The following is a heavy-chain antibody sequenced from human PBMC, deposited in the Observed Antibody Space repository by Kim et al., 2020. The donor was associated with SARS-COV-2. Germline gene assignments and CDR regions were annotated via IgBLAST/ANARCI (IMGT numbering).Heavy chain of an antibody. CDR1: GYTFTSYG. D-gene: IGHD6-13*01. J-gene: IGHJ6*02. V-gene: IGHV1-18*04. CDR2: ISAYNGNT. Sequence: ASVKVSCKASGYTFTSYGISWVRQAPGQGLEWMGWISAYNGNTNYAQKLQGRVTMTTDTSTSTAYMELRSLRSDDTAVYYCAREDSSSWPGYYYYYYGMDVWGQGTTVTVSS. CDR3: AREDSSSWPGYYYYYYGMDV.